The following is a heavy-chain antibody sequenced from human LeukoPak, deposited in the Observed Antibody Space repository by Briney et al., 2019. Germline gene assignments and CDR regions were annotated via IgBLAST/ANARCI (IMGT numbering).Heavy chain of an antibody. CDR2: ISYDGSNK. CDR3: ARTYYYDSSGYYHEGY. Sequence: PGGSLRLSCAASGFTFSSYAMHWVRQAPGKGREWVAVISYDGSNKYYADSVKGRFTISRDNYKNTLYLQMNSLRAEDTAVYYCARTYYYDSSGYYHEGYWGQGTLVTVSS. CDR1: GFTFSSYA. D-gene: IGHD3-22*01. J-gene: IGHJ4*02. V-gene: IGHV3-30-3*01.